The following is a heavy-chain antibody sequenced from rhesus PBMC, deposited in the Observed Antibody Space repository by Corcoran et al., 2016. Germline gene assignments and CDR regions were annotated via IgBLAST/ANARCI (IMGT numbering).Heavy chain of an antibody. J-gene: IGHJ4*01. V-gene: IGHV5-20*02. CDR1: GYSFNNYW. CDR3: ARGRTLGFDY. D-gene: IGHD2-39*01. Sequence: EVQLVQSGAEVKRPGESLKISCKTSGYSFNNYWISWVRQMSGKGLEWCGAIDPSNSDARYSPSLQGQVTISADKSITTAYLQWSSLKASDTATYYCARGRTLGFDYWGQGVLVTVSS. CDR2: IDPSNSDA.